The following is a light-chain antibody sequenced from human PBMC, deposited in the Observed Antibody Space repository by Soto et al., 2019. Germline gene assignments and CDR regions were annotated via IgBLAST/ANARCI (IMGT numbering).Light chain of an antibody. V-gene: IGLV2-8*01. CDR3: SSDAGNYNYV. Sequence: QSALTQPPSASGSLGQSVTIPCTGTSSDVGGYDHVSWYQQHPGKAPKLMIYEVTKRPAGVPDRFSGSKSGNTASLTVSGLQAEDEADYYCSSDAGNYNYVFGTGTKVTAL. CDR2: EVT. CDR1: SSDVGGYDH. J-gene: IGLJ1*01.